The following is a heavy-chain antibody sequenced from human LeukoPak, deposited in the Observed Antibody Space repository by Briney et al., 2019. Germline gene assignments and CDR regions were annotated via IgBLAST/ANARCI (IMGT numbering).Heavy chain of an antibody. D-gene: IGHD6-19*01. J-gene: IGHJ4*02. CDR2: IYSSGNT. CDR3: ARVLTAVAGPYYFDF. V-gene: IGHV4-4*07. CDR1: GGSISRHY. Sequence: SETLSLTCTVSGGSISRHYWGWIRQPAGKGLEWIGRIYSSGNTNYNPSLNSRVTMSVDTSKNQFSLKLTSVTAADTAVYYCARVLTAVAGPYYFDFWGQGTLVTVPS.